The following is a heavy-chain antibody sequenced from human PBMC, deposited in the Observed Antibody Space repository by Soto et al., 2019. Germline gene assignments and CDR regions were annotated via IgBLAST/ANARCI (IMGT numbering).Heavy chain of an antibody. CDR2: ISYDGSNK. J-gene: IGHJ4*02. V-gene: IGHV3-30*04. CDR3: ARDRRRSGSYFDY. Sequence: GSLRLSCAASGFTFSSYAMHWVRQAPGKGLEWVAVISYDGSNKYYADSVKGRFTISRDNSKNTLYLQMNSLRAEDTAVYYCARDRRRSGSYFDYWGQGTLVTVSS. D-gene: IGHD1-26*01. CDR1: GFTFSSYA.